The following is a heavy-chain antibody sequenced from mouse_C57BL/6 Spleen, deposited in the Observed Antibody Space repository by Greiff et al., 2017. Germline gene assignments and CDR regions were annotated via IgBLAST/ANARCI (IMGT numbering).Heavy chain of an antibody. CDR2: IWRDGST. D-gene: IGHD1-1*01. J-gene: IGHJ1*03. Sequence: VQLVESGPGLVAPSPSLSITCTVSGFSLTSYGVHWVRQPPGKGLEWLVVIWRDGSTNYNSTLKSRLRISKDKSKSQVFLKMNILQTDDTAMDYWARHYYGSSYGYFEVWGTGTTVTVSS. V-gene: IGHV2-6-1*01. CDR1: GFSLTSYG. CDR3: ARHYYGSSYGYFEV.